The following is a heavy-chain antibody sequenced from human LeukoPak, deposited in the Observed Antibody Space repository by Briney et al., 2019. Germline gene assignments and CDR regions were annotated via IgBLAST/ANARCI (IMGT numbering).Heavy chain of an antibody. V-gene: IGHV1-18*01. Sequence: ASVKVSCKSSGYTFTNYGITWVRQASGQGLEWMGWISAYTDKTNNAQKFQDRLTMKTETSSTKAYMELRSLRCDDTAIYYCARGDSYCSGGSGMIFDYWGQGTLVTVSS. J-gene: IGHJ4*02. D-gene: IGHD2-15*01. CDR1: GYTFTNYG. CDR2: ISAYTDKT. CDR3: ARGDSYCSGGSGMIFDY.